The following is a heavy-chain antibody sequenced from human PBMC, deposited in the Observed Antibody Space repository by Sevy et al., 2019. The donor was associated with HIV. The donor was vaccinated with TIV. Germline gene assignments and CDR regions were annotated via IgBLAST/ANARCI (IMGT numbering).Heavy chain of an antibody. V-gene: IGHV1-24*01. D-gene: IGHD3-22*01. CDR2: FDPEDGET. Sequence: ASVKVSCKVSGYTLTALSMHWVRQAPGKGLEWMGTFDPEDGETRFAQKFQGRVTMTEDTSTDTAYMELSSLRSEDTAVYFCATTKDYYDSSGYPFDHWGQGVLVTVSS. J-gene: IGHJ4*02. CDR3: ATTKDYYDSSGYPFDH. CDR1: GYTLTALS.